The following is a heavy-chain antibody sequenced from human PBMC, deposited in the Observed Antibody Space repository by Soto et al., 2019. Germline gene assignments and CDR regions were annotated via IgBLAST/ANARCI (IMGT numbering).Heavy chain of an antibody. D-gene: IGHD2-21*01. CDR1: GITFNNYA. CDR2: VSHDGNNQ. V-gene: IGHV3-30-3*01. J-gene: IGHJ2*01. CDR3: ARDGATQMWRPWYYDL. Sequence: QVQLVESGGGVVQPGRYLRISCAVSGITFNNYAMHWVRQAPGKGLEWVAIVSHDGNNQYYADSAKGRFTISRDNSENTLYLQMNSLRTEDTAVFYCARDGATQMWRPWYYDLWGRGTLVTVSS.